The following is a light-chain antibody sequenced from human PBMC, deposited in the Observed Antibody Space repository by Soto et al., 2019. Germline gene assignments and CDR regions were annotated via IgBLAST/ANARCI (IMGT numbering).Light chain of an antibody. CDR2: GTS. V-gene: IGKV3-15*01. J-gene: IGKJ5*01. CDR1: QSVSTN. CDR3: QQYNNWPPIT. Sequence: EIVMTQSPATLSVSPGERATLSCRASQSVSTNLAWYQQKPGQAPRLLIYGTSTRATGVPARFGGSGSGTEFTLTIASLQSEDSAVYYCQQYNNWPPITFGQGTRLEIK.